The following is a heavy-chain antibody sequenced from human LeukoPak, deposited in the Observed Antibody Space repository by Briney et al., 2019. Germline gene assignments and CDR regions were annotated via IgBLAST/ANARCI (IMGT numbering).Heavy chain of an antibody. CDR2: IFYTGKT. J-gene: IGHJ4*02. V-gene: IGHV4-39*07. Sequence: SETLSLTCTVSGGSVYTSDYYWGWVRQPPGKGPEWIGDIFYTGKTNYNPSLKSRVSISIDTSKNQFSLKLSSVTAADTAVYYCARDAYSYADYWGQGTLVTVSS. CDR3: ARDAYSYADY. CDR1: GGSVYTSDYY. D-gene: IGHD5-18*01.